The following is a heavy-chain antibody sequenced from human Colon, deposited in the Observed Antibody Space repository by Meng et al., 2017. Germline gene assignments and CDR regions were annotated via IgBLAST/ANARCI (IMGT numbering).Heavy chain of an antibody. V-gene: IGHV3-11*04. Sequence: GESLKISCTASGFTFSYHFMSWIRQAPGKGLEWVSYISSTGSTIYYADSVKDRFTISRDNAKNSLYLQMNSLRAEDTAVYYCARDFGDWGDYWGQGTLVTVSS. CDR2: ISSTGSTI. CDR1: GFTFSYHF. CDR3: ARDFGDWGDY. D-gene: IGHD2-21*02. J-gene: IGHJ4*02.